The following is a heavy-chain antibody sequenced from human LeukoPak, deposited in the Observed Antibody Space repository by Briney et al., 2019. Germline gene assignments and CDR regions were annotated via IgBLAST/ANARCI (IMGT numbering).Heavy chain of an antibody. V-gene: IGHV3-23*01. Sequence: PGGSLRLSWAASGFTFSTYGMSWVRQAPGKGQEWVSAISGSGGSTYYAGSVKGRFTISRDNSKNTLYLQMNSLRAEDTAVYYCAAVDVDTAFPWGQGTLVTVSS. CDR2: ISGSGGST. CDR1: GFTFSTYG. D-gene: IGHD5-18*01. J-gene: IGHJ5*02. CDR3: AAVDVDTAFP.